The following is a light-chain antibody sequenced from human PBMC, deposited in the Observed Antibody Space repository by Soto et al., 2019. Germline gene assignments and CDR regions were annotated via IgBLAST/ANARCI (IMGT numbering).Light chain of an antibody. Sequence: DIHMTQSPSTLSASVGDRVTITCRASQGIGTWLAWYQQKPGKAPNLLIYDASSLESGVPSRFSGSGSGAEFPLTISSLQPDDFATYYCQQYNSYSGTFGQWTKLEIK. V-gene: IGKV1-5*01. J-gene: IGKJ2*01. CDR2: DAS. CDR1: QGIGTW. CDR3: QQYNSYSGT.